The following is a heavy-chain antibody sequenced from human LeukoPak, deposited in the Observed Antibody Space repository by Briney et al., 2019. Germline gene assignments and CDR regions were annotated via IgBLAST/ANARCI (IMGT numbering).Heavy chain of an antibody. CDR1: GFTFSSYS. CDR2: ISSSSSYI. V-gene: IGHV3-21*01. D-gene: IGHD4-17*01. CDR3: ASGTVTSLDY. J-gene: IGHJ4*02. Sequence: SGGSLRLSCAASGFTFSSYSMNWVRQAPGKGLEWVSSISSSSSYIYYADSVKGRFTISRDNAKNSLYLQMNGLRAEDTAGYYCASGTVTSLDYWGQGTLVTVSS.